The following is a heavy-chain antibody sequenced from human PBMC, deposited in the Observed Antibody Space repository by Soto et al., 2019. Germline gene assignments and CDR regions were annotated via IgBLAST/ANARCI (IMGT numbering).Heavy chain of an antibody. V-gene: IGHV4-59*01. J-gene: IGHJ4*02. D-gene: IGHD1-1*01. CDR1: GGSSSSYY. CDR3: ARLATRYYFDY. Sequence: LETLPLTCTVSGGSSSSYYWSWIRQPPGKGLEWIGYIYYSGSTNYNPSLKSRVTISVDTSKNQFSLKMSSVTAADTAVYYCARLATRYYFDYWGQGTLVTVSS. CDR2: IYYSGST.